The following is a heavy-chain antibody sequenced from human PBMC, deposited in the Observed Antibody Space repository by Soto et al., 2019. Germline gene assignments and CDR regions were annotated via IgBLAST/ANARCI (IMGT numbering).Heavy chain of an antibody. CDR2: IYYSGST. D-gene: IGHD3-10*01. CDR1: GYSISSSNW. V-gene: IGHV4-28*01. J-gene: IGHJ5*02. Sequence: SETLSLTCAVSGYSISSSNWWGWIRQPPGKGLEWIGYIYYSGSTYYNPSLKSRVTMSVDTSKNQFSLKLSSVTAVDTAVYYCARNIQSLDMVRGVIMGWFDPWGQGTLVTVSS. CDR3: ARNIQSLDMVRGVIMGWFDP.